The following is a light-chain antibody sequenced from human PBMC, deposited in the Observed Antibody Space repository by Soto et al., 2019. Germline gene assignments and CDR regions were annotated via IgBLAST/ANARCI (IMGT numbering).Light chain of an antibody. CDR1: QRVSSTY. CDR2: GAS. Sequence: EIVLTQSPGTLSLSPGERATLSCRASQRVSSTYLAWYQHKPGQAPRLLIYGASSRATGISDRFSGSGSGTDFTLTIGSLEPEDFAVYYCQQRSNWPPWTFGQGTKVDIK. V-gene: IGKV3D-20*02. J-gene: IGKJ1*01. CDR3: QQRSNWPPWT.